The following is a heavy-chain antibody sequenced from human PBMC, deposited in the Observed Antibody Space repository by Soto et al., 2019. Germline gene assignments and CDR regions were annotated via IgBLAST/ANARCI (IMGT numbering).Heavy chain of an antibody. D-gene: IGHD6-19*01. CDR1: GGSISTNW. Sequence: QVQLQESGPGLMKPSGTLSLTCAVSGGSISTNWWSWVRQPPGKGLEWIGEIYHSGRTNYNPSLVNPAAVSMDKPQSLLTLNLNSVTAAHSAVYYCARHIAVSGTRGFDFWGQGTLVTVSS. J-gene: IGHJ4*02. CDR3: ARHIAVSGTRGFDF. V-gene: IGHV4-4*02. CDR2: IYHSGRT.